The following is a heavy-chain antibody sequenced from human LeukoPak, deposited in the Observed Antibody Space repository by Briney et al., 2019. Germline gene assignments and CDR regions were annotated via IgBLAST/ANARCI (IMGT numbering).Heavy chain of an antibody. CDR1: GFTFSNE. CDR3: ARDPSNSGSYYVLDY. CDR2: ISDDGSNK. Sequence: PGGSLRLSCVASGFTFSNEMNWVRQAPGKGLEWVAVISDDGSNKYYADSVKGRFTISRDNSKNTLYLQMNSLRAEDTAVYYCARDPSNSGSYYVLDYWGQGNLVTVSS. V-gene: IGHV3-30*04. D-gene: IGHD1-26*01. J-gene: IGHJ4*02.